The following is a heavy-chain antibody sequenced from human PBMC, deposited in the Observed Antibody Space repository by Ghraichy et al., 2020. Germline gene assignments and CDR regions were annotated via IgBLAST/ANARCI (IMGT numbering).Heavy chain of an antibody. CDR1: GFSLSSRDLG. Sequence: SGPTLVKPTQTLTLTCTFSGFSLSSRDLGVGWIRQPPGKALEWLGLIYWDDAKNFSPSLETRLTITKDTSKNQVVLTLNNMDPVDTATYYCARNNPISYFDFWGQGILVTVSS. J-gene: IGHJ4*02. D-gene: IGHD1-14*01. CDR3: ARNNPISYFDF. CDR2: IYWDDAK. V-gene: IGHV2-5*02.